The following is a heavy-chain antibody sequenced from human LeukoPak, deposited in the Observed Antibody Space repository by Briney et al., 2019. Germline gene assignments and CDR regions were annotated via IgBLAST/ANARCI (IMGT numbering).Heavy chain of an antibody. CDR2: MYIRGST. CDR1: GGSISSYY. V-gene: IGHV4-4*07. Sequence: AETLSLTCTVSGGSISSYYWNWIRQPAGKRLEWIGRMYIRGSTDYNPSLKSRVTMSRDTSKNQFSLKMRSVTAADTAVYYCARGGDHYDSSGHSMDVWGKGTTVTVSS. J-gene: IGHJ6*03. CDR3: ARGGDHYDSSGHSMDV. D-gene: IGHD3-22*01.